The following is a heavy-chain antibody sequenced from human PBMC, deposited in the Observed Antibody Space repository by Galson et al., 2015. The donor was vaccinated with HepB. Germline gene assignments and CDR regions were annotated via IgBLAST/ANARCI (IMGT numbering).Heavy chain of an antibody. CDR2: ISCGGGGK. CDR3: ARASDSGYSKFYYYYLDG. Sequence: SLRLSCAASGFTFSHYAIHWVRQAPGRGLEWVAVISCGGGGKHHADSVKGRVIISRDNSKNTLYVQMNSLRPEDTAVYYCARASDSGYSKFYYYYLDGWGQWVTVTVSS. V-gene: IGHV3-30-3*01. CDR1: GFTFSHYA. J-gene: IGHJ6*02. D-gene: IGHD3-22*01.